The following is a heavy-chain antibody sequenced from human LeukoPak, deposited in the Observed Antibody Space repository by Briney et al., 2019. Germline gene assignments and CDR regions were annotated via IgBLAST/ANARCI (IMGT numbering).Heavy chain of an antibody. CDR1: GGTFSSYA. CDR2: FIPIFGTA. D-gene: IGHD1-26*01. J-gene: IGHJ4*02. Sequence: SVKVSCKASGGTFSSYAISWVRQAPGQGLEWMGGFIPIFGTANYAQKFQGRVTITADKSWSTAYMELSSRRSEDTAVYYCARYNSGGTPSGPLWGQGTLVTVSS. CDR3: ARYNSGGTPSGPL. V-gene: IGHV1-69*06.